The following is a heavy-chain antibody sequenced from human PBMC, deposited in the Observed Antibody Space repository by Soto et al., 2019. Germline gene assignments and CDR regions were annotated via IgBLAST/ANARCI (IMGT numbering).Heavy chain of an antibody. Sequence: GGSLRLSWAASGFTFDDYGVSRGRQEPRKGLEWVSGINWNGGSTGYADSVKGRFTISRDNAKNSLYLQMNSLRAEDTALYYCARDSRRRTTPQGMDVWGEGTTVTGSS. CDR2: INWNGGST. V-gene: IGHV3-20*04. J-gene: IGHJ6*04. CDR1: GFTFDDYG. D-gene: IGHD4-17*01. CDR3: ARDSRRRTTPQGMDV.